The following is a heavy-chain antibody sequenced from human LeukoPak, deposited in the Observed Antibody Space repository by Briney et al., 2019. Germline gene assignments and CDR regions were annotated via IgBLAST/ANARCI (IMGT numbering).Heavy chain of an antibody. CDR3: VRNMALDY. Sequence: ASVKVSCKASGYRFSDFDINWVRQATGQGLEWMGRINPGSGNTDYAQKFQGRVIMSKDTSINTVYMELSSLRLEDAAIYYCVRNMALDYWGQGSLVTVSS. CDR1: GYRFSDFD. D-gene: IGHD2/OR15-2a*01. J-gene: IGHJ4*02. CDR2: INPGSGNT. V-gene: IGHV1-8*01.